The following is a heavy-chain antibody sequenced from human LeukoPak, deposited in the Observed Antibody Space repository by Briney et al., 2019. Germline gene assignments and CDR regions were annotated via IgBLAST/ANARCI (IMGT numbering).Heavy chain of an antibody. CDR3: AKVHLWAIDY. J-gene: IGHJ4*02. D-gene: IGHD7-27*01. Sequence: GGSLRLSCAASGFTFSSYAMSWVRQAPGKGLEWVSAISGRGGSTYYADSVKGRFTISRDNSKNTLHLQMNSLRAEDTAVYYCAKVHLWAIDYWGQGTLVTVSS. V-gene: IGHV3-23*01. CDR2: ISGRGGST. CDR1: GFTFSSYA.